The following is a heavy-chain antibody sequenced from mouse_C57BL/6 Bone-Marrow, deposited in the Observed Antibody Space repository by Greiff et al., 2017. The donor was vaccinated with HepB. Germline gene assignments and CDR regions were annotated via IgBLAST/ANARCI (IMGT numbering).Heavy chain of an antibody. V-gene: IGHV6-3*01. CDR3: TGRRNFDY. CDR2: IRLKSDNYAT. Sequence: EVKAVESGGGLVQPGGSMKLSCVASGFTFSNYWMNWVRQSPEKGLEWVAQIRLKSDNYATHYAESVKGRFTISRDDSKSSVYLQMNNLRAEDTGIYYCTGRRNFDYWGQGTTLTVSS. J-gene: IGHJ2*01. CDR1: GFTFSNYW.